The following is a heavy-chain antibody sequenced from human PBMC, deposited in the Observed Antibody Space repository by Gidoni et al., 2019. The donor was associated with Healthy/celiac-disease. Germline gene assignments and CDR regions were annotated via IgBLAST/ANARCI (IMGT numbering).Heavy chain of an antibody. V-gene: IGHV1-69*01. Sequence: QVQLVQSGAEVKKPGSSVKVSCKASGGTFRSYAISWVRQAPGQGLEWMGGIIPIFGTANYAQKFQGRVTITADESTSTAYMELSSLRSEDTAVYYCARDRSGIRPNYYYGMDVWGQGTTVTVSS. J-gene: IGHJ6*02. CDR1: GGTFRSYA. D-gene: IGHD5-18*01. CDR2: IIPIFGTA. CDR3: ARDRSGIRPNYYYGMDV.